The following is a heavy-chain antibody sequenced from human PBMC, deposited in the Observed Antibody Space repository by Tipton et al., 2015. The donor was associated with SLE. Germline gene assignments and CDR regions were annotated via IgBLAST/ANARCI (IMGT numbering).Heavy chain of an antibody. V-gene: IGHV3-30*02. D-gene: IGHD4-17*01. Sequence: SLRLSCAASGFTFSSYGMHWVRQAPGKGLEWVAFIRYDGSNKYYADSVKGRFTISRDNSKNTLYLQMNSLRAEDTALYYCAKASYGDYAHYYYYYGMDVWGQGTTVTVSS. CDR1: GFTFSSYG. J-gene: IGHJ6*02. CDR3: AKASYGDYAHYYYYYGMDV. CDR2: IRYDGSNK.